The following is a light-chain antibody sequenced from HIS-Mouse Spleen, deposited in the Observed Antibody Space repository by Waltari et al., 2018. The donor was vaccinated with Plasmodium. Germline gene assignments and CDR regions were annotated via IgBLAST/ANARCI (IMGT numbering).Light chain of an antibody. CDR3: CSYAGSSTFV. CDR2: EGS. J-gene: IGLJ3*02. V-gene: IGLV2-23*03. Sequence: QSALTQPASVSGSPGQSITISCTGTSSDVGRYNLVSWYQQHPGKAPKLMIDEGSKRPSGVSNRFSGSKSGNTASLTISGLQAEDEADYYCCSYAGSSTFVFGGGTKLTVL. CDR1: SSDVGRYNL.